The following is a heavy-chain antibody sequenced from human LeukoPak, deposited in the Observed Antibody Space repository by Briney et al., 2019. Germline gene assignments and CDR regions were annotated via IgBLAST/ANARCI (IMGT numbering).Heavy chain of an antibody. J-gene: IGHJ4*02. V-gene: IGHV1-18*01. D-gene: IGHD3-16*02. CDR3: ARVYEYYDYVWGSYRQADY. CDR2: ISAYNGNT. CDR1: GYTFTSYG. Sequence: ASVKVSCKASGYTFTSYGISWVRQAPGQGLEWMGWISAYNGNTNYAQKLQGRVTMTTDTSKSTAYMELRSLRSDDTAVYYCARVYEYYDYVWGSYRQADYWGQGTLVPVSS.